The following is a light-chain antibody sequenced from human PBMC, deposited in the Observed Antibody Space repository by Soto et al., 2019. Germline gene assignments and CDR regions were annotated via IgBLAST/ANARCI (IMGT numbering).Light chain of an antibody. CDR2: TTS. V-gene: IGKV1-39*01. J-gene: IGKJ4*01. CDR3: QQSYSTPLT. Sequence: DIQMTQSPSSLSASVGDRVTITCRASQGISTYLNWYQQNPGKAPKLLIYTTSSLQTGVPSRFSGSGSGTDFTLTISSLQPEDFVTYYCQQSYSTPLTFGGGTKVEIK. CDR1: QGISTY.